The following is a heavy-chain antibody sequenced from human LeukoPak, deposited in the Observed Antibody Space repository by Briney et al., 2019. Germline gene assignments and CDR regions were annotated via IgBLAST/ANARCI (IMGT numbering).Heavy chain of an antibody. CDR2: FIPILGTA. CDR1: GGTFRNYG. V-gene: IGHV1-69*01. CDR3: ARGLYCSSRSSCYDYCMDV. Sequence: AAVKGGCKASGGTFRNYGLNWVRQAPGQGLEWMGGFIPILGTAKYAQKLQGRATITADESTSTAYMELSSLGYEDTAVYYCARGLYCSSRSSCYDYCMDVWGQGATVSV. D-gene: IGHD2-2*01. J-gene: IGHJ6*02.